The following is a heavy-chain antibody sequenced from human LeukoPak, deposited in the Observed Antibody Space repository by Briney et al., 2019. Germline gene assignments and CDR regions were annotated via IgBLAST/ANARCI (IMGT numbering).Heavy chain of an antibody. V-gene: IGHV4-34*01. CDR1: GGSFRGYY. Sequence: ESSETLSLTCAVYGGSFRGYYWSWIRQPPGKGLEWIGEINHSGSTNYNPSLKSRVTISVDTSKNQFSLKLSSVTAADTAVYYCARGYPMTTVTTSSYYYYGMDVWGQGTTVTVSS. CDR3: ARGYPMTTVTTSSYYYYGMDV. D-gene: IGHD4-11*01. CDR2: INHSGST. J-gene: IGHJ6*02.